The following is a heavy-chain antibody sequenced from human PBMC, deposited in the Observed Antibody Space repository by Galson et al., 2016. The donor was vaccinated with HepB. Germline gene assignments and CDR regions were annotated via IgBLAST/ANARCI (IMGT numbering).Heavy chain of an antibody. J-gene: IGHJ4*01. CDR1: GGSISDYY. CDR2: IYYSGST. CDR3: ARVMTSGSNSRLDY. D-gene: IGHD1-26*01. V-gene: IGHV4-59*01. Sequence: SETLSLTCTVSGGSISDYYWSWIRQPPGRGLEWIGYIYYSGSTTYNPSLNSRVTISVHTSKKQFSLKLSSVTAADTAVYYCARVMTSGSNSRLDYWGHGTLVTVSS.